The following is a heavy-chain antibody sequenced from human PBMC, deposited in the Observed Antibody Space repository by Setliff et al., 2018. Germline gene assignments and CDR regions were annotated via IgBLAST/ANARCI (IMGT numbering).Heavy chain of an antibody. J-gene: IGHJ4*02. CDR3: ATSDWYAAFDH. Sequence: GGSLRLSCAASGFTFSTYTMNWIRQPPGKGLEWVANIKQDESEKHYVGSVKGRFTISRDNARNSVYLQMNSLRAEDAAVYYCATSDWYAAFDHWGQGTLVTVSS. D-gene: IGHD6-19*01. V-gene: IGHV3-7*01. CDR1: GFTFSTYT. CDR2: IKQDESEK.